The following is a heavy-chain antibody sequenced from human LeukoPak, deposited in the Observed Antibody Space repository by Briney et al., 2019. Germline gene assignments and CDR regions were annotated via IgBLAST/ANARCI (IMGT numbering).Heavy chain of an antibody. V-gene: IGHV1-46*01. CDR2: INPSGGST. CDR3: ARGGGGEYYYGSGSYLGKGYNWFDP. CDR1: GYTFTSYY. J-gene: IGHJ5*02. D-gene: IGHD3-10*01. Sequence: ASVKVSCKASGYTFTSYYLHWVRQAPGQGLEWMGIINPSGGSTSYAQKFQGRVTMTRDTSTGTVYMELSSLRSEDTAVYYCARGGGGEYYYGSGSYLGKGYNWFDPWGQGTLVTVSS.